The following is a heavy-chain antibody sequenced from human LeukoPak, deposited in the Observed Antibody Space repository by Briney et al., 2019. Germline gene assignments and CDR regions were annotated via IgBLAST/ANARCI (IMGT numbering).Heavy chain of an antibody. D-gene: IGHD5-24*01. CDR2: INSDGSGT. CDR3: ARDWGDGGEGY. CDR1: GFAFGNFW. J-gene: IGHJ4*02. Sequence: GASLRLSCAASGFAFGNFWMHWARQAPGKGLAWLARINSDGSGTSYADSVKGRFTISRDNAKNSLYLQMNSLRDEDTAVYYCARDWGDGGEGYWGQGTLATVSS. V-gene: IGHV3-74*01.